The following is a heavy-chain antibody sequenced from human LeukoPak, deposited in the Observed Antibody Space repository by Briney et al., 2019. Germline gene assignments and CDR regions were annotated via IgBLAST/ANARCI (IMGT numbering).Heavy chain of an antibody. V-gene: IGHV3-43*01. CDR1: GFTFYDYT. D-gene: IGHD6-13*01. Sequence: PGGSLRLSCAASGFTFYDYTMHWGRQIPGKRLEWVSLINWDGGSTFYADSVKGRFTISRDTKKNFLYLQMISLRTEDTALYYCAKDLGKVIAAAGTSGFDSWGRGTLVTVSS. J-gene: IGHJ4*01. CDR3: AKDLGKVIAAAGTSGFDS. CDR2: INWDGGST.